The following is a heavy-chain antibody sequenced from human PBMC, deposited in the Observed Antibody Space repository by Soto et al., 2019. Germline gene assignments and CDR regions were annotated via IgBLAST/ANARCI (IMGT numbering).Heavy chain of an antibody. CDR1: GFTFSSSA. V-gene: IGHV3-23*01. D-gene: IGHD4-17*01. J-gene: IGHJ4*02. CDR3: ARLPVDYGDLNYFDY. CDR2: FRESGGTT. Sequence: GGSLRLSCAASGFTFSSSAMSWVRQAPGKGLEWVSTFRESGGTTHYADSVKGRFTISRDTSKNQFSLKLSSVTAADTAVYYCARLPVDYGDLNYFDYWGQGTLVTVSS.